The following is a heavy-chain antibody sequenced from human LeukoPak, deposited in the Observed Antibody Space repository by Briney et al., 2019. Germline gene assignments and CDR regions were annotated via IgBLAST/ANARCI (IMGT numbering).Heavy chain of an antibody. Sequence: SETLSLTCAVYGGSFSGYYWSWIRQPPGKGLEWIGEINHSGSTYYNPSLKSRVIISVDTSKNQFSLKLSSVTAADTAVYYCARVSSGSNWFDPWGQGTLVTVSS. V-gene: IGHV4-34*01. J-gene: IGHJ5*02. CDR2: INHSGST. D-gene: IGHD1-26*01. CDR1: GGSFSGYY. CDR3: ARVSSGSNWFDP.